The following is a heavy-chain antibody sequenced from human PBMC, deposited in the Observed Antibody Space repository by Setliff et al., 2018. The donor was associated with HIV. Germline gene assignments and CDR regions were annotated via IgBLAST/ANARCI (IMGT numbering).Heavy chain of an antibody. CDR2: IIPSLGTA. Sequence: SVKVSCKSSGDTFTGYTITWVRQAPGQGLEWMGGIIPSLGTANYAQRFKGRVTFTADASTSTVYMELSSLRSEDTAMYYCARDAGYSGSAWNYWGQGTLVTV. V-gene: IGHV1-69*13. CDR1: GDTFTGYT. CDR3: ARDAGYSGSAWNY. J-gene: IGHJ4*02. D-gene: IGHD5-12*01.